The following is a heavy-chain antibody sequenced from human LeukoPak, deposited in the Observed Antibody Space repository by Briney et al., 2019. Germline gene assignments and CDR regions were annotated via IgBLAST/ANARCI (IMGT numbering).Heavy chain of an antibody. CDR1: GYSFTSYG. J-gene: IGHJ4*02. CDR3: ARGSPGGYCSGGSCPFFDS. CDR2: ISGYNGNT. Sequence: ASVKVSCKASGYSFTSYGINWVRQAPGQGLEWMGWISGYNGNTKYAQDFQGRVTMTTDTSTSTAYMELRSLRSDDTAVYYCARGSPGGYCSGGSCPFFDSWGQGTLVTVSS. D-gene: IGHD2-15*01. V-gene: IGHV1-18*01.